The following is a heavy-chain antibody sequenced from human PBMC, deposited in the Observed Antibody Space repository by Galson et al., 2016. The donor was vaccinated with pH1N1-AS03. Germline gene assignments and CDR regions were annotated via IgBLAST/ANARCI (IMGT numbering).Heavy chain of an antibody. CDR3: ARIISVAGTPGDY. V-gene: IGHV3-30*19. D-gene: IGHD6-19*01. CDR2: ISPDGTKT. CDR1: GFTFSSYG. J-gene: IGHJ4*02. Sequence: CAASGFTFSSYGMHWVRQAPGKGLEWVALISPDGTKTHQADSVKGRFTISRDNSKSTLSLQMNSLRTEDTAVYYCARIISVAGTPGDYWGQGTLVTVSS.